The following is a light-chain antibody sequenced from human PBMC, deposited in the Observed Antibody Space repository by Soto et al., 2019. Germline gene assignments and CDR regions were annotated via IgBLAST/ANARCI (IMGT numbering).Light chain of an antibody. CDR3: SSYTSSSTLV. CDR2: DVS. J-gene: IGLJ2*01. V-gene: IGLV2-14*01. CDR1: SSDVGGYNY. Sequence: QSALTQPASVSGSLGQSITISCTGTSSDVGGYNYVSWYQQHPGKAPKLMIYDVSNRPSGVSNRFSGSKSGNTASLTISGPQAEDEADYYCSSYTSSSTLVFGGGTKLTVL.